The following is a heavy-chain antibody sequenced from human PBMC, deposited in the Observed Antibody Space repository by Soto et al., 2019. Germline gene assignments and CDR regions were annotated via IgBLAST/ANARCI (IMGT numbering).Heavy chain of an antibody. CDR2: ISYEGSSK. CDR1: GFTFRTSG. V-gene: IGHV3-30*18. Sequence: QVQLVESGGGVVQPGRSLRLSCAASGFTFRTSGMHWVRQAPGKGLEWVGFISYEGSSKYYADSVKGRFTIARDNSKNALYLQMSSLRGEDTAMYYCAKEIAVAGDPFYYFGLDVWGQGNTVTVSS. J-gene: IGHJ6*02. D-gene: IGHD6-13*01. CDR3: AKEIAVAGDPFYYFGLDV.